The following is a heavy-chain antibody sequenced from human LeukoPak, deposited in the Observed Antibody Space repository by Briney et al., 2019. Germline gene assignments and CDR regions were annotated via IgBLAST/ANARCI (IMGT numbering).Heavy chain of an antibody. CDR3: ARGAGGYSYGSPDY. D-gene: IGHD5-18*01. CDR1: GYTFTGYY. CDR2: INPNSGGT. Sequence: GASVKVSCKASGYTFTGYYMHWVRQAPGQGLEWMGWINPNSGGTNYAQKFQGRVTMTRDTSISTAYMELSRLRSDDTAVYCCARGAGGYSYGSPDYWGQGTLVTVSS. J-gene: IGHJ4*02. V-gene: IGHV1-2*02.